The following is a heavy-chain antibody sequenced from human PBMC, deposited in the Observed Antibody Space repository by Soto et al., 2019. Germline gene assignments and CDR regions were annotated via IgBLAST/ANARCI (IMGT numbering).Heavy chain of an antibody. CDR2: MNPGSGKT. D-gene: IGHD6-13*01. Sequence: ASVKVSCKASGYTFINFDISWVRQAAGQGLEWLGWMNPGSGKTGYASKFQGRVAMTRDASTGTSHLELSSLTSDDTAVYYCARMASAGTLNWFDPWGQGTLVTV. CDR1: GYTFINFD. CDR3: ARMASAGTLNWFDP. V-gene: IGHV1-8*02. J-gene: IGHJ5*02.